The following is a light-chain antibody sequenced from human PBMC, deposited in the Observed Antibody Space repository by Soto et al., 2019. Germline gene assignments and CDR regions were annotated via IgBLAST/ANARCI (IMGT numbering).Light chain of an antibody. CDR3: NSYTTNSNRV. J-gene: IGLJ1*01. V-gene: IGLV2-14*01. Sequence: QSVLTQPASVSGSPGQSITISCTATNSDVGAYNYVSWYQHHPGKAPKLMIYEVTNRPSGVSNRFSGSKSGNTASLTISGLQAEDQAHYHCNSYTTNSNRVFGTGTKVTV. CDR2: EVT. CDR1: NSDVGAYNY.